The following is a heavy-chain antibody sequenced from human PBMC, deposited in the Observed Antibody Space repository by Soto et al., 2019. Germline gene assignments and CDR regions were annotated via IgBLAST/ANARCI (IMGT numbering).Heavy chain of an antibody. CDR3: NTGLTIFGVVIDP. J-gene: IGHJ5*02. D-gene: IGHD3-3*01. Sequence: EVQLVESGGGLVKPGGSLSLSCEASGFTFSNALMSWVRQAPGKGLEWVGRIKSKTDGGTTDYAAPVKCRFTISRDDAKITLYLQMNSLKTEYTAVYYCNTGLTIFGVVIDPWGQGTLVTVSS. V-gene: IGHV3-15*01. CDR1: GFTFSNAL. CDR2: IKSKTDGGTT.